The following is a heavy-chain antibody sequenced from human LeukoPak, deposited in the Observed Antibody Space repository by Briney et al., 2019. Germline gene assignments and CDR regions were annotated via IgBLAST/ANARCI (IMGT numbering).Heavy chain of an antibody. Sequence: PSETLSLTCTVSGGSISSSSYYWGWIRQPPGKGLEWIGSIYYSGSTYYNPSLKSRVTISVDTSKNQFSLKLSSVTAADTAVYYCARDGSGSPRNWFDPWGQGTLVTVSS. CDR3: ARDGSGSPRNWFDP. CDR2: IYYSGST. CDR1: GGSISSSSYY. D-gene: IGHD1-26*01. V-gene: IGHV4-39*07. J-gene: IGHJ5*02.